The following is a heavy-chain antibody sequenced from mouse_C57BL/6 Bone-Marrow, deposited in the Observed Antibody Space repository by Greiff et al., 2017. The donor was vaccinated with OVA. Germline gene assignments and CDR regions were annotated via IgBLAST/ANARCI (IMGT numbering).Heavy chain of an antibody. V-gene: IGHV7-3*01. Sequence: EVQVVESGGGLVQPGGSLSLSCAASGFTFTDYYMSWVRQPPGKALEWLGFIRNKANGYTTEYSASLKGRFTISRDNSQSILYLQMNALRAEDSATYDCARHYGPFDYWGQGTTLTVSS. D-gene: IGHD1-1*02. CDR1: GFTFTDYY. CDR3: ARHYGPFDY. CDR2: IRNKANGYTT. J-gene: IGHJ2*01.